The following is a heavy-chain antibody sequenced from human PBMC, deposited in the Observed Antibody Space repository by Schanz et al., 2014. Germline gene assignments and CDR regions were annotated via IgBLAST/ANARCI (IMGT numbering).Heavy chain of an antibody. D-gene: IGHD3-10*01. CDR2: ISASGGDT. V-gene: IGHV3-23*01. J-gene: IGHJ4*02. Sequence: EVQLLESGGGLVEPGGSLRLSCAASGFSFSSYAMGWVRQAPGKGLEWLSVISASGGDTYYADSVKGRFTISRDNSKNTLYLQMNSLRAEDAAVYYCARIGGSVFDYWAQGTLVTVSS. CDR1: GFSFSSYA. CDR3: ARIGGSVFDY.